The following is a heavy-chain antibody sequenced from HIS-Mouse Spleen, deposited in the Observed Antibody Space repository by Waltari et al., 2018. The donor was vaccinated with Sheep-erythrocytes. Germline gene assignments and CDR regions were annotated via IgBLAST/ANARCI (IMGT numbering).Heavy chain of an antibody. D-gene: IGHD3-3*01. J-gene: IGHJ6*02. CDR2: IRGSGGST. CDR1: GFTFSSYA. CDR3: AKETGFYDFWSGYYYYGMDV. V-gene: IGHV3-23*01. Sequence: EVQLLESGGGLVQPGGSLRLSCAASGFTFSSYAMSWVRQAPGKGLEWVSAIRGSGGSTYYADSVKGRFTISRDNSKNTLYLQMNSLRAEDTAVYYCAKETGFYDFWSGYYYYGMDVWGQGTTVTVSS.